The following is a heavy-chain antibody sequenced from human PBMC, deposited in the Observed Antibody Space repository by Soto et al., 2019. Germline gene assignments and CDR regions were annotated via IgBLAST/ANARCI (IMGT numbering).Heavy chain of an antibody. CDR2: IYYIGST. CDR3: ARRYSGYGDD. Sequence: SSETLSLTCTVSGGSISSGGYYWNWIRQHPGKGLEWIGYIYYIGSTYYNPSLKSRVTISLDTSKNQFSLKLSSVTAADTAVYDCARRYSGYGDDWGQGTLVTVSS. V-gene: IGHV4-31*03. CDR1: GGSISSGGYY. J-gene: IGHJ4*02. D-gene: IGHD5-12*01.